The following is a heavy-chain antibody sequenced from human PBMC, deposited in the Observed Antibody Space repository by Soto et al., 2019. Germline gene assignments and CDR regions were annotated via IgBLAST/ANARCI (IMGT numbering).Heavy chain of an antibody. J-gene: IGHJ4*02. CDR3: ARAIAARRYFDY. CDR1: GFTFSSYA. CDR2: ISYDGSNK. Sequence: QVQLVESGGGVVQPGRSLRLSCAASGFTFSSYAMHWVRQAPGKGLEWVAVISYDGSNKYYADSVKGRFTISRDNSKNTLYLQMNSLRAEDTALYYCARAIAARRYFDYCGQGTLVTVSS. V-gene: IGHV3-30-3*01. D-gene: IGHD6-6*01.